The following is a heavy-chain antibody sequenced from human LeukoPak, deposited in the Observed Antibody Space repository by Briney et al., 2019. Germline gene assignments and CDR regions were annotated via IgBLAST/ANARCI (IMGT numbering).Heavy chain of an antibody. CDR3: ARGPNSNWSGLDF. J-gene: IGHJ4*02. CDR1: GFSFSGHW. Sequence: GGSLRLSCTASGFSFSGHWMHWARQLPGKGLVWVSRISPTGSTTSYADSVKGRFTVSRDNAKNTLYPQVNNLRAEDTAVYYCARGPNSNWSGLDFWGQGTLLTVSS. D-gene: IGHD6-6*01. V-gene: IGHV3-74*01. CDR2: ISPTGSTT.